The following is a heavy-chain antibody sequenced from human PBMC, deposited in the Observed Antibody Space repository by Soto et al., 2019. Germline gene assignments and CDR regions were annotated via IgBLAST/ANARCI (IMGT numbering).Heavy chain of an antibody. CDR1: GFTLSMYW. V-gene: IGHV3-74*01. CDR2: ISDDASTT. J-gene: IGHJ4*02. Sequence: LRLSCVVSGFTLSMYWMHWGRQVPGQSPFWVSRISDDASTTNYPDSVIGRFAISRDNSKNTLYLQMINLKPNDTAIYYCRRGPRDDSSGTGAQWGQGTPVTVSS. D-gene: IGHD6-6*01. CDR3: RRGPRDDSSGTGAQ.